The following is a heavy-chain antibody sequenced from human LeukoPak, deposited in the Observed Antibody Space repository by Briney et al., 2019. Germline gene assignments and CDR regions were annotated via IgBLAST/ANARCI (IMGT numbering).Heavy chain of an antibody. CDR1: GFTFSSYT. J-gene: IGHJ6*03. D-gene: IGHD2-8*01. V-gene: IGHV3-7*01. Sequence: GGSLRLSCEAPGFTFSSYTMTWVRQAPGKGLEWVANIKDDGSAKYYLDSVKGRFTISRDNVKSSLYLQMNSLRAEDAAVYFCVRLYGYYYSYMDVWGKGTTVIVSS. CDR2: IKDDGSAK. CDR3: VRLYGYYYSYMDV.